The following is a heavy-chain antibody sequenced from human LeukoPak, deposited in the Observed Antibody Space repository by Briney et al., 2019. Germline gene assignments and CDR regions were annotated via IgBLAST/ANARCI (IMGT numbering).Heavy chain of an antibody. V-gene: IGHV1-2*02. CDR1: GYTFTGYY. CDR2: INPNSGGT. J-gene: IGHJ5*02. CDR3: ARSLFYGSGSYYPNWFDP. D-gene: IGHD3-10*01. Sequence: ASVKVSCKASGYTFTGYYMHWVRQAPGQGLEWMGWINPNSGGTNYAQKFQGRGTMTRETAISTAYMELSRRRADDTAVYYCARSLFYGSGSYYPNWFDPWGQGTLVTVSS.